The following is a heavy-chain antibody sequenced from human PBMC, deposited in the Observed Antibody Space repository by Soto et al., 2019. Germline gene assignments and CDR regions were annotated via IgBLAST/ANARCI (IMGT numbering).Heavy chain of an antibody. CDR1: GYTFTSYG. D-gene: IGHD4-17*01. V-gene: IGHV1-18*01. CDR2: SSAYNGNT. CDR3: ARETTVETGNY. Sequence: QVQLVQSGAEVKKPGASVKVSCKASGYTFTSYGFSWVRQAPGQGVEWMGWSSAYNGNTNYAQKLQGRVTMTTDTATSTVYMELRSLRSDDTAVYYCARETTVETGNYWGQGTLVTGSS. J-gene: IGHJ4*02.